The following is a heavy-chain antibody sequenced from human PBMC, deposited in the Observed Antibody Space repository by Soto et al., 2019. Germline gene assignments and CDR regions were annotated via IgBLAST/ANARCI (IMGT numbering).Heavy chain of an antibody. D-gene: IGHD4-4*01. V-gene: IGHV3-23*01. J-gene: IGHJ6*02. CDR1: GFTFSSYA. CDR3: AKTLSNYYYYYGMDV. CDR2: ISGSGGST. Sequence: EVQLLESGGGLVQPGGSLRLSCAASGFTFSSYAMSWVRQAPGKGLEWVSAISGSGGSTYYADSVKGRFTISRDNSKNKLYLQMNSLRAEDTAVYYCAKTLSNYYYYYGMDVWGQGTTVTVSS.